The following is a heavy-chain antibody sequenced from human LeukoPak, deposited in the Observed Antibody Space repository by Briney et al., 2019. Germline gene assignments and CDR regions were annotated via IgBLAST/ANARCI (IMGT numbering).Heavy chain of an antibody. CDR1: GGSISSYY. Sequence: PSETLSLTCTVSGGSISSYYWSWIRQPPGKGLEWIGYIYSSGTTNYNPSLKSRVTISVDTSKNQFSLKLSSVTAADTAVYYCASLFKTTTPTNEKYWYFDLWGRGTLVTVSS. J-gene: IGHJ2*01. V-gene: IGHV4-59*01. CDR2: IYSSGTT. D-gene: IGHD4-17*01. CDR3: ASLFKTTTPTNEKYWYFDL.